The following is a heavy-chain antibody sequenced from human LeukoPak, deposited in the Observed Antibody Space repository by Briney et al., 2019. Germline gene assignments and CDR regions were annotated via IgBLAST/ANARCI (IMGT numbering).Heavy chain of an antibody. D-gene: IGHD4-23*01. CDR1: GFTFSSYA. J-gene: IGHJ3*02. V-gene: IGHV3-23*01. CDR2: ISGSGGSI. Sequence: GGSLRLSCAASGFTFSSYAMSWVRQAPGKGLEWVSDISGSGGSIYYADSVKGRFTISRDNSKNTLYLQMNSLRAEDTAVYYCAKDPYGGNREHDAFDIWGQGTMVTVSS. CDR3: AKDPYGGNREHDAFDI.